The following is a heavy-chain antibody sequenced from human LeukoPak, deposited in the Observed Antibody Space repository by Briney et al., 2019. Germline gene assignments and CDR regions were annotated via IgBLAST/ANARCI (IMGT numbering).Heavy chain of an antibody. CDR3: ARDPRYGGNPSFDY. V-gene: IGHV4-34*01. D-gene: IGHD4-23*01. CDR2: INHSGST. J-gene: IGHJ4*02. CDR1: GGSFSGYY. Sequence: SETLSLTCAVYGGSFSGYYWSWIRQPPGKGLEWIGEINHSGSTNYNPSLKSRVTISVDTSKNQFSLKLSSVTAADTAVYYCARDPRYGGNPSFDYWGQGTLVTVSS.